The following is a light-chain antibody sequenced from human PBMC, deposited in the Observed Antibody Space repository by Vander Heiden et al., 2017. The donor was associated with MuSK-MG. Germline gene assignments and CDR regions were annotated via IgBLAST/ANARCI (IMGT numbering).Light chain of an antibody. V-gene: IGKV1-39*01. J-gene: IGKJ4*01. Sequence: DLQMTQSPSSLSASVGDRVTITCRASQSISSYLNWYQQKPGKAPKLLIYAASSLQSGVPSRFSGSGSGTDFTLTISSLHPEDFATYCCQQSDSTRLTFGGGTKVEIK. CDR3: QQSDSTRLT. CDR2: AAS. CDR1: QSISSY.